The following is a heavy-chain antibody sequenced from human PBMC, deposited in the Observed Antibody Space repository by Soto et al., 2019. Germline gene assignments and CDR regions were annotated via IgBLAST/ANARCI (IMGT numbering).Heavy chain of an antibody. Sequence: EVQLVESGGGLVQPGGSLRLSCAASGFTFSSYSMNWVRQAPGKGLEWVSYISSSSSTIYYADSVKGRFTISRDNAKTSRYLQMNSLRAEDTAVYYCARDLRIVVVPAADLSWGGYYGMDVWGQGTTVTVSS. V-gene: IGHV3-48*01. CDR3: ARDLRIVVVPAADLSWGGYYGMDV. D-gene: IGHD2-2*01. CDR2: ISSSSSTI. J-gene: IGHJ6*02. CDR1: GFTFSSYS.